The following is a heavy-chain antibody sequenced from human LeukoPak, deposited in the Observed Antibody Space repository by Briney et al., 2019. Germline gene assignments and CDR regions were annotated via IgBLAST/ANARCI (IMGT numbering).Heavy chain of an antibody. Sequence: SETLSLTCAVYGGSFSGYNWSWIRQPPGKGLEWIGEINHSGSTNYNPSLKSRVTISVDTSKNQFSLKLSSVTAADTAAYYCARGPSNRFASIRYSPRVWYFDLWGRGTLVTVSS. CDR1: GGSFSGYN. D-gene: IGHD1-14*01. CDR3: ARGPSNRFASIRYSPRVWYFDL. V-gene: IGHV4-34*01. CDR2: INHSGST. J-gene: IGHJ2*01.